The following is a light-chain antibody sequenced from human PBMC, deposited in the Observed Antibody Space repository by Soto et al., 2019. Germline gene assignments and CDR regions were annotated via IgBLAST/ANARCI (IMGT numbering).Light chain of an antibody. CDR2: EVN. Sequence: QSVLAQPRSVSGSPGQSVTISCTGTSSDVGGYNYVSWYPQHPGKAPKLMIYEVNNRPSGVSNRFSGSKSGNTASLTISGLQAEDEADYYCNSYTSSSTYVFGTGTKVTVL. CDR3: NSYTSSSTYV. CDR1: SSDVGGYNY. J-gene: IGLJ1*01. V-gene: IGLV2-14*01.